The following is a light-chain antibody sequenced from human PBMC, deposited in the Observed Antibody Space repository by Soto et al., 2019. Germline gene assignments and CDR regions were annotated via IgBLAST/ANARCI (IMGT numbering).Light chain of an antibody. J-gene: IGKJ2*01. CDR2: AAS. CDR1: QGIRND. Sequence: AIQMAQSPSSLSASAGDRVTITCRASQGIRNDLGWFQQKPGKAPKVLISAASILQSGVPSRFSGSGSGTDFTLTISSLQPEDFATYYCLQDYNYPLTFGPGTKVDIK. V-gene: IGKV1-6*01. CDR3: LQDYNYPLT.